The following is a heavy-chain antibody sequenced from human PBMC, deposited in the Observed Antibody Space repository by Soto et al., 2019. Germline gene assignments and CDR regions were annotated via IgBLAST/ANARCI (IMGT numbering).Heavy chain of an antibody. CDR3: AKDLGHGGRGAFDI. CDR2: ISYDGSNK. V-gene: IGHV3-30*18. J-gene: IGHJ3*02. Sequence: QVQLVESGGGVVQPGRSLRLYCAASGFTFSFYGMHWVRQAPGKGLEWVAVISYDGSNKYYADSVKGRFTISRDNSKNTLYLQMNSLRAEDTAVYYCAKDLGHGGRGAFDIWGQGTMVTVSS. D-gene: IGHD7-27*01. CDR1: GFTFSFYG.